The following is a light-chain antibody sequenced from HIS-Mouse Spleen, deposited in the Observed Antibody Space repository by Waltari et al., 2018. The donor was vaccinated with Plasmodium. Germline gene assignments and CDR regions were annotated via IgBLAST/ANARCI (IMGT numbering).Light chain of an antibody. CDR3: QTWGTGMGV. CDR1: SGHSSYA. J-gene: IGLJ2*01. CDR2: LNSDGSH. V-gene: IGLV4-69*01. Sequence: QLVLTQSPSASASLGASVKLTCTLSSGHSSYAIAWHQQKPEKGPRYLMKLNSDGSHSKGDGIPDRFSGSSSGAERYLTISSLQSEDEADYYCQTWGTGMGVFGGGTKLTVL.